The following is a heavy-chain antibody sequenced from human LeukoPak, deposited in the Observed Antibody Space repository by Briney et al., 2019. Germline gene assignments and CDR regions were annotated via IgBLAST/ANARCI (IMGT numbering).Heavy chain of an antibody. V-gene: IGHV1-46*01. D-gene: IGHD1-26*01. CDR3: SRGLGGSYFDY. J-gene: IGHJ4*02. Sequence: ASVKVSCKASGYTFSNYYIHWVRQAPGQGLEWMGVNNPSGGRTTYAQKFQGRVTMTRDTSTSTAYMDLSSLRSDDTAVYYCSRGLGGSYFDYWGQGTLVTVSS. CDR2: NNPSGGRT. CDR1: GYTFSNYY.